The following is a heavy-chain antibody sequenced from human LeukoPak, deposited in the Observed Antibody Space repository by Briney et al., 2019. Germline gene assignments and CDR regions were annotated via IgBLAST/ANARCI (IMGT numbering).Heavy chain of an antibody. D-gene: IGHD3-22*01. Sequence: SVKVSCKASGFIFSRSAVQWVRQARGQRLEWIGWIVVGSGNTNYAQKFQERVTMTRDMSTGTAYMELSSLRSEDTAVYYCAAGNYYDSSGYYPYAFDIWGQGTMVNVSS. CDR2: IVVGSGNT. J-gene: IGHJ3*02. CDR1: GFIFSRSA. CDR3: AAGNYYDSSGYYPYAFDI. V-gene: IGHV1-58*01.